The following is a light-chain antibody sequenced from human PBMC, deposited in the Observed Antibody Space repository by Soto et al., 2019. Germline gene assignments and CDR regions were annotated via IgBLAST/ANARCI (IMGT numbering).Light chain of an antibody. V-gene: IGKV3-11*01. CDR2: DAS. J-gene: IGKJ1*01. Sequence: EIVLTQSPATRSLSPGEGATLSCRASQSVTTYLAWYQQKPGQAPRLLIYDASNRATGIPVRFSGSGSGTDFTLTITSLEPEDFAVYYCQERSNWPWTFGQGTKVEIK. CDR3: QERSNWPWT. CDR1: QSVTTY.